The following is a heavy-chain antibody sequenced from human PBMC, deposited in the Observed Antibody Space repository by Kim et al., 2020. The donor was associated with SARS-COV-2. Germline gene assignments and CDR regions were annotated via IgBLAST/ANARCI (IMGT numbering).Heavy chain of an antibody. Sequence: GSLRLSCAASGFTFSSYAMHWVRQAPGKGLEWVAVISYDGSNKYYADSVKGRFTISRDNSKNTLYLQMNSLRAEDTAVYYCASPRTQILTDSNFDYWGQGTLVNGSS. D-gene: IGHD3-9*01. CDR3: ASPRTQILTDSNFDY. CDR1: GFTFSSYA. J-gene: IGHJ4*02. CDR2: ISYDGSNK. V-gene: IGHV3-30*04.